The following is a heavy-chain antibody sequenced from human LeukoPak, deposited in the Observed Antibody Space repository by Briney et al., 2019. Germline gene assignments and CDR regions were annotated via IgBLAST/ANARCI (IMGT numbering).Heavy chain of an antibody. CDR1: GYTFTYHY. V-gene: IGHV1-46*01. D-gene: IGHD1-1*01. J-gene: IGHJ4*02. CDR3: ARESDVGKDFDC. CDR2: INPSNGDT. Sequence: ASVKVSCKASGYTFTYHYIHLVRQAPGQGLEWMGIINPSNGDTNYAQRFQGRVTITRETSTSMMYMEVSSPDSEDTAVYYYARESDVGKDFDCWGQGTLVTVSS.